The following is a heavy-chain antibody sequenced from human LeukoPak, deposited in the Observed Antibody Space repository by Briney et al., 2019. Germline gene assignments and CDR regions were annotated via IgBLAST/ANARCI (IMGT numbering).Heavy chain of an antibody. CDR1: GFTFSSYS. CDR3: ARDRGTAFDY. V-gene: IGHV3-21*01. CDR2: ISSSSSYI. J-gene: IGHJ4*02. D-gene: IGHD3-10*01. Sequence: PGGSLRLSCAASGFTFSSYSMNWVRQAPGKGLEWVSSISSSSSYIYYADSVKGRFTISRGNAKNSLYLQMNSLRAEDTAVYYCARDRGTAFDYWGQGTLVTVSS.